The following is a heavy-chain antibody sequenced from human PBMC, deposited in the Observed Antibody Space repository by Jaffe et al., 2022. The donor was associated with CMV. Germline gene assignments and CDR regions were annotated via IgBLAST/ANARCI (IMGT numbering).Heavy chain of an antibody. CDR2: IWYDGSNK. V-gene: IGHV3-33*01. CDR1: GFTFSSYG. D-gene: IGHD6-19*01. CDR3: ARDAGIAVAGTFPSGWFDP. Sequence: QVQLVESGGGVVQPGRSLRLSCAASGFTFSSYGMHWVRQAPGKGLEWVAVIWYDGSNKYYADSVKGRFTISRDNSKNTLYLQMNSLRAEDTAVYYCARDAGIAVAGTFPSGWFDPWGQGTLVTVSS. J-gene: IGHJ5*02.